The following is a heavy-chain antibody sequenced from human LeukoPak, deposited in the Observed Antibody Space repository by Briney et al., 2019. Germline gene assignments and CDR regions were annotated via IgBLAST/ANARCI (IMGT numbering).Heavy chain of an antibody. Sequence: SETLSLTCTVSGASISSYYRIWVRQPPGKGLEWVGYIFYSGTTNNNPSLKTRVTRSVDTSKNQSTLKLSSMTAPDTAGYDCARSGYSYGADACHIWGQGTMVTVSS. V-gene: IGHV4-59*01. CDR3: ARSGYSYGADACHI. D-gene: IGHD5-18*01. J-gene: IGHJ3*02. CDR1: GASISSYY. CDR2: IFYSGTT.